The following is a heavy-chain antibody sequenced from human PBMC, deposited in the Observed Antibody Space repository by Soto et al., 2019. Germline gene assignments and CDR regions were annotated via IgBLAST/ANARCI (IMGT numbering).Heavy chain of an antibody. CDR1: GGSFSGYY. CDR3: ARGGRGYTQLWPREADWFDP. V-gene: IGHV4-34*01. D-gene: IGHD5-18*01. Sequence: QVQLQQWGAGLLKPSETLSLTCAVYGGSFSGYYWSWIRQPPGKGLEWIGEINHSGSTNYNPSLKSRVTISVDTSKNQFSLKLSSVTAADTAVYYCARGGRGYTQLWPREADWFDPWGQGTLVTVSS. CDR2: INHSGST. J-gene: IGHJ5*02.